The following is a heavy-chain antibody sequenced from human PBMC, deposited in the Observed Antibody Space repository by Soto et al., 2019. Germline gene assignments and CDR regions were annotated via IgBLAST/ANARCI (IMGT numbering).Heavy chain of an antibody. V-gene: IGHV6-1*01. Sequence: PSQTLSLTCSISGVSVSSNSAAWNWIRQSPSIGLECLGRKYYRSKWYNDYEVYVKSRITINPDKSKNQFSLQLNSVTPEDTAVYYCARCQGTNGVHGGTFDXWGQGTLFTVSX. CDR3: ARCQGTNGVHGGTFDX. CDR2: KYYRSKWYN. D-gene: IGHD2-8*01. CDR1: GVSVSSNSAA. J-gene: IGHJ5*02.